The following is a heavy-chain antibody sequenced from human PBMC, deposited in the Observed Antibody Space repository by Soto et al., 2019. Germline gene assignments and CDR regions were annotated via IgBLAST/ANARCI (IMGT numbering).Heavy chain of an antibody. Sequence: PGGSLRLSCAASGFTFTSYEMHWIRQAPGKGLEWVAIISYDGGNKYYADSVKGRFIMSRDNSKNTLDLQMNSLRLGDTAVYYCARRATLSYHDIDVWGQGTTVTVSS. D-gene: IGHD1-26*01. CDR2: ISYDGGNK. V-gene: IGHV3-30-3*01. CDR1: GFTFTSYE. J-gene: IGHJ6*02. CDR3: ARRATLSYHDIDV.